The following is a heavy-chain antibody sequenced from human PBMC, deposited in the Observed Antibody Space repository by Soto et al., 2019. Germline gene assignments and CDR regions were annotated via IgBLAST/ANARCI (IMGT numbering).Heavy chain of an antibody. D-gene: IGHD3-16*02. Sequence: QVQLAESGGGVVQPGRSLRLSCAASGFTFSSYAMHWVRQAPGKGLEWVAVISYDGSNKYYAHSVKGRFTISRDNSKKPLELQMHSLRAEDAAVYYCARDGPQTEDRFSWYFDLWGRGTLVAVSS. CDR1: GFTFSSYA. CDR2: ISYDGSNK. J-gene: IGHJ2*01. CDR3: ARDGPQTEDRFSWYFDL. V-gene: IGHV3-30-3*01.